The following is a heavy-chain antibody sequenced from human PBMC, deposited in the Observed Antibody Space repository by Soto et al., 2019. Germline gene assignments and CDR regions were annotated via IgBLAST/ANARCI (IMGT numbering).Heavy chain of an antibody. V-gene: IGHV3-23*01. J-gene: IGHJ4*02. CDR3: AKDWTRGSGGYPDYFDY. CDR2: ISVSGTST. Sequence: EVQLLESGGGLVQPGGSLRLSCAGSGFTFSAYGMSWVRQAPGKGLEWVSGISVSGTSTYYADSVKGRFTISRDNSENTLYLQMKRLRAEDTALYYCAKDWTRGSGGYPDYFDYWGQGTLVTVSS. D-gene: IGHD3-10*01. CDR1: GFTFSAYG.